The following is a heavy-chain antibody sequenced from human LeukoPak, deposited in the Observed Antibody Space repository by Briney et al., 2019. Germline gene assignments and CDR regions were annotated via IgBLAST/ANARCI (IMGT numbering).Heavy chain of an antibody. Sequence: ASVKVSCKASGYTFTSYDINWVRQATGQGLEWMGWMNPNSGNTGYAQKFQGRVTMTRNTSISTAYMELCSLRSEDTAVYYCARGLKTGSSDDTDYWGQGTLVTVSS. CDR1: GYTFTSYD. CDR2: MNPNSGNT. V-gene: IGHV1-8*01. J-gene: IGHJ4*02. CDR3: ARGLKTGSSDDTDY. D-gene: IGHD6-19*01.